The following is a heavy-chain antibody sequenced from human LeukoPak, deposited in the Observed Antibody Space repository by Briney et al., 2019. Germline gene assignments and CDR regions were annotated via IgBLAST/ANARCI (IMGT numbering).Heavy chain of an antibody. J-gene: IGHJ4*02. V-gene: IGHV1-18*01. Sequence: GASVKVSCKASGYTFTSYGISWVRQAPGQGLEWMGWISAYNGNTNYAQKLQGIVTMTTDTSTSTAYMELSSLRSEDTAVYYCARLPLGYCSSTSCWAYWGQGTLVTVSS. D-gene: IGHD2-2*01. CDR3: ARLPLGYCSSTSCWAY. CDR2: ISAYNGNT. CDR1: GYTFTSYG.